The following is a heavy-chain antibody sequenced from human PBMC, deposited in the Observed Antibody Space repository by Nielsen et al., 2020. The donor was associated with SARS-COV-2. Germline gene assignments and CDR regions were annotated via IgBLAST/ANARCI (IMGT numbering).Heavy chain of an antibody. J-gene: IGHJ4*02. CDR3: AKEEMTTC. CDR2: ISGSGGSI. V-gene: IGHV3-9*01. CDR1: GFTVSSNY. D-gene: IGHD4-11*01. Sequence: SLKISCAASGFTVSSNYMSWVRQAPGKGLEWVSAISGSGGSIGYADSVKGRFTISRDNAKNSLYLQMNSLRAEDTALYYCAKEEMTTCWGQGTLVTVSS.